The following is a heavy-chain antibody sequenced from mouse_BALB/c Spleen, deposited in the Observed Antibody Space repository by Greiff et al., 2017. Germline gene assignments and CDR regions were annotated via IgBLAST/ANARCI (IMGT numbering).Heavy chain of an antibody. D-gene: IGHD2-1*01. CDR3: ARTWYGVMDY. V-gene: IGHV8-12*01. Sequence: QVTLKVSGPGILQPSQTLSLTCSFSGFSLSTSGMGVSWIRQPSGKGLEWLAHIYWDDDKRYNPSLKSRLTISKDTSSNQVFLKITSVDTADTATYYCARTWYGVMDYWGQGTSVTVS. J-gene: IGHJ4*01. CDR1: GFSLSTSGMG. CDR2: IYWDDDK.